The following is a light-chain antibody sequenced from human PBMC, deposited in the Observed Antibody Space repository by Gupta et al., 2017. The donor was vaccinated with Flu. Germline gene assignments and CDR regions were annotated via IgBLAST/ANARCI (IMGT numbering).Light chain of an antibody. CDR1: QSVSSN. Sequence: EIVMTQSPAPPSVSPGERATLSCRASQSVSSNLAWYQQKPGQVPRLLIYGASTRATGIPARFSGSGSGTEFTLTISSLQSEDFAVYYCQQYNNWPPTFGQGTKLEIK. CDR2: GAS. V-gene: IGKV3-15*01. CDR3: QQYNNWPPT. J-gene: IGKJ2*01.